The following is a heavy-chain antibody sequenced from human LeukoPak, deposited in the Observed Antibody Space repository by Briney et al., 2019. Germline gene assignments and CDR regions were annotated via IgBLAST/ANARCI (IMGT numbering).Heavy chain of an antibody. CDR1: GCSIISYS. V-gene: IGHV4-4*07. D-gene: IGHD3-22*01. Sequence: SETLSLTCTVSGCSIISYSWSWIRQPAGKGLEWIGRIYTSGSTNYNPSLKSRVTISVDKSKNQFSLKLSSVTAADTAVYYCARKGATMIPWYFDLWGRGTLVTVSS. CDR3: ARKGATMIPWYFDL. J-gene: IGHJ2*01. CDR2: IYTSGST.